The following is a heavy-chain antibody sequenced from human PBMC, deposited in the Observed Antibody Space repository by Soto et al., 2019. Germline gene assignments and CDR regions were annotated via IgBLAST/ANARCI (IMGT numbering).Heavy chain of an antibody. CDR1: GFTFSDYY. CDR2: ISRSGSTI. V-gene: IGHV3-11*01. D-gene: IGHD3-10*01. CDR3: ARDSRYGSGSYSYYYYMDV. Sequence: QVQLVESGGGLVKPGGSLRLSCAASGFTFSDYYMSWIRQAPGKGLEWVSYISRSGSTIYYADSVKGRFTIARDNAKNALYLQMNSLRAEDTAVYYCARDSRYGSGSYSYYYYMDVWGKGTTVTVSS. J-gene: IGHJ6*03.